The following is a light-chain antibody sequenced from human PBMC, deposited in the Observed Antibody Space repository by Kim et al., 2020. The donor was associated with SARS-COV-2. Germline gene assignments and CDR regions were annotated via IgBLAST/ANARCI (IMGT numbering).Light chain of an antibody. CDR1: QSVSSSY. CDR3: QQYGNSPPS. CDR2: GAS. V-gene: IGKV3-20*01. J-gene: IGKJ4*01. Sequence: LSPGERATLSCRASQSVSSSYLAWYQQKPGQAPRLLISGASSRATGIPDRFSGSGSGTDFTLTITRLEPEDFAVYYCQQYGNSPPSFGGGTKLEIK.